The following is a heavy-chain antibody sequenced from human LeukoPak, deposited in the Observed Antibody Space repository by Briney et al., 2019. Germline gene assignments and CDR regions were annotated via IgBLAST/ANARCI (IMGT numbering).Heavy chain of an antibody. CDR2: INWNGGST. Sequence: GGSLRLSCAASGFTFEDYGMTWVRQVPGKGLEWVSGINWNGGSTSYAASVKGRFTISRDNAKNSLHLQMSSVRAEDTALYYCARDQFSVAANSYYYFYMDVWGKGTTVTVSS. CDR1: GFTFEDYG. V-gene: IGHV3-20*04. D-gene: IGHD2-15*01. J-gene: IGHJ6*03. CDR3: ARDQFSVAANSYYYFYMDV.